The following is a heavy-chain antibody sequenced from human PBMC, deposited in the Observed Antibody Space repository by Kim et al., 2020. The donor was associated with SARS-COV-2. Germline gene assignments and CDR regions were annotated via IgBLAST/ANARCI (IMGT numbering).Heavy chain of an antibody. D-gene: IGHD5-12*01. Sequence: ASVKVSFKASGYTFTGYYMHWVRQAPGQGLEWMGRINPNSGGTNYAQKFQGRVTMTRDTSISTAYMELSRLRSDDTAVYYCAIVWKATLGGYYYYYYGMDVWGQGTTVTVSS. CDR1: GYTFTGYY. V-gene: IGHV1-2*06. CDR2: INPNSGGT. CDR3: AIVWKATLGGYYYYYYGMDV. J-gene: IGHJ6*02.